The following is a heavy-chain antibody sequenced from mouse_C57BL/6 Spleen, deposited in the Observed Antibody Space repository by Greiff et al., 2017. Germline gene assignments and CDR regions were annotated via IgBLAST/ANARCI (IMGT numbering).Heavy chain of an antibody. J-gene: IGHJ2*01. V-gene: IGHV1-55*01. CDR3: ARGGYEDYAMDY. CDR2: IYPGSGST. D-gene: IGHD2-2*01. CDR1: GYTFTSYW. Sequence: QVQLQQPGAELVKPGASVKMSCKASGYTFTSYWITWVKQRPGQGLEWIGDIYPGSGSTNYNEKFKSKATLTVDTSSSTAYMQLSSLTSEDSAVYYCARGGYEDYAMDYWGQGTTLTVSS.